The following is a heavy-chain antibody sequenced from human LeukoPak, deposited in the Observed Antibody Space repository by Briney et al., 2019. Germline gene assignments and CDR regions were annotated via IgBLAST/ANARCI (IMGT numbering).Heavy chain of an antibody. CDR2: IYYSGST. D-gene: IGHD3-22*01. J-gene: IGHJ4*02. CDR3: AREKDFYYYDSSVFSYFDY. CDR1: GGSISSYY. V-gene: IGHV4-59*01. Sequence: PSETLSLTCTVSGGSISSYYWSWIRQPPGKGLEWIGYIYYSGSTNYNPSLKSRVTISVDTSKNQFSLKLSSVTAADTAVYYCAREKDFYYYDSSVFSYFDYWGQGTLVTVSS.